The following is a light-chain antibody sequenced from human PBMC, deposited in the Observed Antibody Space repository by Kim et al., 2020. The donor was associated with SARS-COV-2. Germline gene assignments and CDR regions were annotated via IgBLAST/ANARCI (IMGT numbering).Light chain of an antibody. Sequence: DIQMTQSPSSLSASVGDRVTITCRASQSISSYLNWYQQKPGKAPKLLIYAASSLQSGAPSRFSGSGSGTDFTLTISSLQPEDFATYYCQQSYSTPRYTFGQGTKLEI. CDR2: AAS. J-gene: IGKJ2*01. CDR1: QSISSY. CDR3: QQSYSTPRYT. V-gene: IGKV1-39*01.